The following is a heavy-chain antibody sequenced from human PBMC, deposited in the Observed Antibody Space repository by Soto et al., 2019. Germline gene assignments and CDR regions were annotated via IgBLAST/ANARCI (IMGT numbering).Heavy chain of an antibody. CDR1: GFSLSTSEVG. V-gene: IGHV2-26*01. CDR3: ARMKVDSYQFYYAMDV. CDR2: IFSDNER. J-gene: IGHJ6*02. D-gene: IGHD3-9*01. Sequence: SGPTLVNPTQTLTLTCTFSGFSLSTSEVGVGWIRQPPGKALEWLAHIFSDNERSYSTSLQGRLTISKDTSGSQVVLSMTNVDPVDTATYYCARMKVDSYQFYYAMDVWGQGTTVTVSS.